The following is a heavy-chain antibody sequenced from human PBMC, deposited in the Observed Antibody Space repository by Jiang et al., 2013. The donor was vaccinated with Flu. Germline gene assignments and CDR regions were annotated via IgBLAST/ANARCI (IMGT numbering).Heavy chain of an antibody. J-gene: IGHJ3*02. Sequence: GLVKPSETLSLTCTVSGASISGYYWSWIRQPPGKGLEWIGDIFYNGKTNYSPTLKSRVAISVDTSKNQFSLKLSSVTAADTAVYYCASTVTTFDNDAFDIWGQGTMVTVSS. CDR2: IFYNGKT. V-gene: IGHV4-59*08. CDR3: ASTVTTFDNDAFDI. D-gene: IGHD4-17*01. CDR1: GASISGYY.